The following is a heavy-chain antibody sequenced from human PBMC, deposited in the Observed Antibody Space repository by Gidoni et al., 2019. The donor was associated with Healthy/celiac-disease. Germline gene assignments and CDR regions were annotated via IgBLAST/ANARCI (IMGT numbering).Heavy chain of an antibody. CDR3: ARDFNYGDVLDY. D-gene: IGHD4-17*01. V-gene: IGHV3-33*01. Sequence: GLEWVAVIWYDGSNKYYADSVKGRFTLSRDPSKNPLYLQMNSLRAEDTAVYYCARDFNYGDVLDYWGQGTLVTVSS. J-gene: IGHJ4*02. CDR2: IWYDGSNK.